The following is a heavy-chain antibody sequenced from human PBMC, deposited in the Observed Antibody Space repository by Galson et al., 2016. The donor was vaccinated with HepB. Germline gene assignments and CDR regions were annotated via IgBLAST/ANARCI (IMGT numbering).Heavy chain of an antibody. J-gene: IGHJ2*01. V-gene: IGHV3-74*03. CDR1: GFTFTNYW. CDR2: INSGGSDT. CDR3: ARGGPQWPTSYFDL. Sequence: SLRLSCAASGFTFTNYWMTWVRQAPGKGPVWVSRINSGGSDTKYADFVKGRFIISRDKAKNTLYVQMNSLTAEYTAVSFCARGGPQWPTSYFDLWGRGTLVTVSS. D-gene: IGHD1-14*01.